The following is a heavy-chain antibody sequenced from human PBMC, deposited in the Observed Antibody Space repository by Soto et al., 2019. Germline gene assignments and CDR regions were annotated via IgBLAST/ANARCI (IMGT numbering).Heavy chain of an antibody. D-gene: IGHD3-16*01. Sequence: QVHLVQSGAEVKMPGASVKVSCKASGFTFTSYAFTWVRQAPGQGLEWMGWISAYNGNTNYARNFRGRVTMTTDSSTSTGHMALGSLTSDDTAVYFCARDFTGWPPDGVDSWGQGTRVSVSA. CDR1: GFTFTSYA. V-gene: IGHV1-18*01. J-gene: IGHJ4*02. CDR3: ARDFTGWPPDGVDS. CDR2: ISAYNGNT.